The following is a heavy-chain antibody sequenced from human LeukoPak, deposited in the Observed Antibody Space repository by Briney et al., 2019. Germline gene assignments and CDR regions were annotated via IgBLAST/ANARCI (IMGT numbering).Heavy chain of an antibody. D-gene: IGHD3-3*01. J-gene: IGHJ3*02. V-gene: IGHV4-39*07. CDR1: GGSISSSSYY. Sequence: PSETLSLTCTVSGGSISSSSYYWGWIRQPPGKGLEWIGSIYYSGSTYYNPSLKSRVTISVDTSKNQFSLKLSSVTAADTAVYYCARGSIFGVAQDDAFDIWGQGTMVTVSS. CDR2: IYYSGST. CDR3: ARGSIFGVAQDDAFDI.